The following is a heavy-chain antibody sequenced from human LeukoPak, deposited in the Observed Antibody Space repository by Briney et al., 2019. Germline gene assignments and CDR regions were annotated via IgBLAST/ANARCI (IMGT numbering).Heavy chain of an antibody. CDR3: ARDGVAGTSYYYGMDG. J-gene: IGHJ6*02. V-gene: IGHV4-4*07. D-gene: IGHD6-19*01. CDR2: IYTSGTT. CDR1: GASISSYY. Sequence: SETLSLTCTVSGASISSYYWSWIRQPAGKGLEWIGRIYTSGTTNYNPSLKSRLTMSVDTSNNQFSLRLSSVTAADTAIYYCARDGVAGTSYYYGMDGWGQGTTVTVSS.